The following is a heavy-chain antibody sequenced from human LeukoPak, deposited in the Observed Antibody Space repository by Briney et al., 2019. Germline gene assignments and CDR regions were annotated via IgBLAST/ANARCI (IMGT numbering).Heavy chain of an antibody. CDR2: IYHSGST. CDR1: GGSTSSGGYS. D-gene: IGHD1-26*01. Sequence: SGTLSLTCAVSGGSTSSGGYSWSWIRQPPGKGLEWIGYIYHSGSTYYNPSLKSRVTISVDRSKNQFSLKLSSVTAADTAVYYCARGAKNDPFDYWGQGTLVTVSS. CDR3: ARGAKNDPFDY. J-gene: IGHJ4*02. V-gene: IGHV4-30-2*01.